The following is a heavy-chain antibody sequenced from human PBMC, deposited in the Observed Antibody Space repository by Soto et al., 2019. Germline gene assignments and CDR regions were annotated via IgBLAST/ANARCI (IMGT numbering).Heavy chain of an antibody. CDR2: IYPGGVNI. Sequence: ASVKVSCKAIGYSFTSHYMHWVRQAPGQGLEWMGTIYPGGVNIGYAQKFKGRVTMTKDTSTSTVYMELNSLTSEDTAVYYCAKNGQPPYYYYGMEVWGQGSTVTVS. D-gene: IGHD2-8*01. J-gene: IGHJ6*02. V-gene: IGHV1-46*01. CDR3: AKNGQPPYYYYGMEV. CDR1: GYSFTSHY.